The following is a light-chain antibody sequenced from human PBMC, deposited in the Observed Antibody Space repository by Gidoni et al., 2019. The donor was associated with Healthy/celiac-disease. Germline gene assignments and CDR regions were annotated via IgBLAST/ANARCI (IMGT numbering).Light chain of an antibody. CDR3: MQARQTPRT. J-gene: IGKJ4*01. Sequence: ILMSQSPLSLPVTPGEPASIPCRSSQSLLHSNGYNYLDWYLQKPWTSPQLLIYLGSNRVSGVPDRFSGSGSGTDFTLKISRVEAEDVGVYYCMQARQTPRTFGGGTKVEIK. V-gene: IGKV2-28*01. CDR2: LGS. CDR1: QSLLHSNGYNY.